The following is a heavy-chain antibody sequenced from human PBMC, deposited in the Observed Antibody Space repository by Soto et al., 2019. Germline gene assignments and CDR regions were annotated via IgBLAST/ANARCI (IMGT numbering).Heavy chain of an antibody. CDR1: GFTFRIYS. V-gene: IGHV3-33*01. Sequence: GGSLRLSCAASGFTFRIYSMHWVRQSPGKGLEWVAVMWYDGTNKYYGESVEGRFTISRDNSENTLYLQMNSLRVEDTAVYYCARDATFGTKGGSFDIWGHGTLVTV. CDR3: ARDATFGTKGGSFDI. J-gene: IGHJ3*02. CDR2: MWYDGTNK. D-gene: IGHD3-16*01.